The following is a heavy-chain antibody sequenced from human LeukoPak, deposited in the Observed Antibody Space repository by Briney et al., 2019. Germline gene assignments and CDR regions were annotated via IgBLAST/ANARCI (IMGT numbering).Heavy chain of an antibody. CDR1: GFTFSSYG. J-gene: IGHJ4*02. CDR3: AKEGGAKLLWFGETYFDY. D-gene: IGHD3-10*01. Sequence: PGGSLRLSCAASGFTFSSYGMHWVRQAPGKGLEWVAFIRYDGSNKYYADSVKGRFTISRDNSKNTLYLQMNSLRDEDTAVYYCAKEGGAKLLWFGETYFDYWGQGTLVTVSS. CDR2: IRYDGSNK. V-gene: IGHV3-30*02.